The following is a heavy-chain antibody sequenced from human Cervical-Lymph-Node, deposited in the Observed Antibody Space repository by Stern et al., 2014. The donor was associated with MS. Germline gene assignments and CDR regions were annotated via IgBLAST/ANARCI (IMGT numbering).Heavy chain of an antibody. CDR3: AKERHGDYVFYYGMDV. CDR1: GFTFRSYG. J-gene: IGHJ6*02. V-gene: IGHV3-30*18. CDR2: ISYDGSNK. Sequence: VQLVESGGGVVQPGRSLRLSCAASGFTFRSYGMHWVRQAPGKGLEWVAVISYDGSNKYYADSVKGRVTISRDNSKNTLYLQMNSLRAEDTAVYYCAKERHGDYVFYYGMDVWGQGTTVTVSS. D-gene: IGHD4-17*01.